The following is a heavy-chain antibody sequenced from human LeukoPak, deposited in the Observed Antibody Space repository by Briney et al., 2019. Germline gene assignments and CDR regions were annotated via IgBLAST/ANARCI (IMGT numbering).Heavy chain of an antibody. J-gene: IGHJ4*02. CDR3: AKDLGSGHDY. Sequence: PGGSLRLSCAASGFTFSDHDMNWVRQAPGKGLEWVSAISGSGGSTYYADSVKGRFTISRDNSKNTLYLQMNSLRAEDTAVYYCAKDLGSGHDYWGQGTLVTVSS. CDR1: GFTFSDHD. D-gene: IGHD6-19*01. CDR2: ISGSGGST. V-gene: IGHV3-23*01.